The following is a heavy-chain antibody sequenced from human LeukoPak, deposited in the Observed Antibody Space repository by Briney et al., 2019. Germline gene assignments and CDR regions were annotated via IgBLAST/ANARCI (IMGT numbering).Heavy chain of an antibody. V-gene: IGHV3-9*01. D-gene: IGHD6-19*01. J-gene: IGHJ4*02. CDR3: AKDGYSSGWYFYAD. CDR1: GFTFGDYA. CDR2: ISWNSGSI. Sequence: PGGSLRLSCTASGFTFGDYAMSWFRQAPGKGLEWVSGISWNSGSIGYADSVKGRFTISRDNAKNSLYLQMNSLRAEDTALYYCAKDGYSSGWYFYADWGQGTLVTVSS.